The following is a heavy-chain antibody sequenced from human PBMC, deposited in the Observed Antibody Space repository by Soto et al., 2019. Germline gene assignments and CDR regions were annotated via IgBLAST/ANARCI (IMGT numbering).Heavy chain of an antibody. D-gene: IGHD2-8*01. V-gene: IGHV3-30-3*01. Sequence: QVQLVESGGGVVQPGRSLRLSCAASGFTFSSYAMHWVCQAPGKGLEWVAVISYDGSNKYYADSVKGRFTISRDNSKNTLYLQMNSLRAEDTAVYYCAREPHRPNSGPNYYYGMDVWGQGTTVTVSS. J-gene: IGHJ6*02. CDR3: AREPHRPNSGPNYYYGMDV. CDR2: ISYDGSNK. CDR1: GFTFSSYA.